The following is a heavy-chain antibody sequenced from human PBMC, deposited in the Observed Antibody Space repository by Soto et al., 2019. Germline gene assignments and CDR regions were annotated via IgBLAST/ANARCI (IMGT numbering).Heavy chain of an antibody. V-gene: IGHV3-30*03. CDR2: ISYDGSNK. D-gene: IGHD6-19*01. CDR3: ARPGSGWYVAPFDY. J-gene: IGHJ4*02. Sequence: GGSLRLSCAASGFTFSSYGMHCVRQAPGKGLEWVAVISYDGSNKYYADSVKGRFTISRDNSKNTLYLQMNSLRAEDTAVYYCARPGSGWYVAPFDYWGQGTLATVSS. CDR1: GFTFSSYG.